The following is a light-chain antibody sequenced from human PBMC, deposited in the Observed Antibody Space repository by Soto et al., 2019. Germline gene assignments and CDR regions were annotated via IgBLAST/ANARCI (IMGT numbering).Light chain of an antibody. CDR1: QGISKW. V-gene: IGKV1-5*01. J-gene: IGKJ1*01. CDR2: GDS. Sequence: DIQMTQSPSTLSASVGDRVTITCRASQGISKWLAGYQQKPGKAPKLLIYGDSSVESGVPSRFSGSGSGTEFTLTISSLQPDDFATYFCQQYNSYDMWSFGQGTKV. CDR3: QQYNSYDMWS.